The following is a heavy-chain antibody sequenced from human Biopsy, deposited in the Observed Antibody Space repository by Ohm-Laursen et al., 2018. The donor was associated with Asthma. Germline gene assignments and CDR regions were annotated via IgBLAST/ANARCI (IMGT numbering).Heavy chain of an antibody. Sequence: SVKVSCKISGYSLTDLSMHWVRQAPGQGLEWMGGHDHEEGGTVNARRFQGRVTMTEDTSTDTAYMELSSLRSEDTAVYYCARSYDTDSYPVLVLDYWGQGTLVTVSS. CDR1: GYSLTDLS. CDR2: HDHEEGGT. D-gene: IGHD3-22*01. CDR3: ARSYDTDSYPVLVLDY. V-gene: IGHV1-24*01. J-gene: IGHJ4*02.